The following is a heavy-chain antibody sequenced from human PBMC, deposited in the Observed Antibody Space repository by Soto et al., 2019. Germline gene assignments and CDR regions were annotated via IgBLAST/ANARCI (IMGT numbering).Heavy chain of an antibody. CDR2: ISAYNGNT. CDR3: ARDAPPADF. V-gene: IGHV1-18*01. Sequence: QVQLVQSGAEVKKPGASVKVSCEASGYTFTSYAISWVRQAPGQGLEWMGWISAYNGNTNYAQKLQGRVTMTTDTXXXXXXXXXXSXXXXXXXVYYCARDAPPADFWGQGTLVTV. J-gene: IGHJ4*02. CDR1: GYTFTSYA. D-gene: IGHD3-10*01.